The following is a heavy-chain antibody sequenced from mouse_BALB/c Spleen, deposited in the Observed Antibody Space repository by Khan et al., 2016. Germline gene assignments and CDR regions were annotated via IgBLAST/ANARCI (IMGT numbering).Heavy chain of an antibody. D-gene: IGHD1-1*01. CDR3: RRSVPLYAMDY. CDR1: GYTFTSYW. CDR2: INPSTGYT. J-gene: IGHJ4*01. V-gene: IGHV1-7*01. Sequence: QVQLQQSGAELAKPGASVKMSCKASGYTFTSYWMHWVKQRPGQGLEWIGYINPSTGYTEYNQKFKDKATLTADKSSSTAYMQLSSLTSEDSAVYYCRRSVPLYAMDYWGQGTSVTDSS.